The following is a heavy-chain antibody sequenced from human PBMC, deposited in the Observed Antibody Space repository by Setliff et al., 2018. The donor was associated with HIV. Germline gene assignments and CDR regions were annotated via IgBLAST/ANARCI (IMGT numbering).Heavy chain of an antibody. CDR1: GFTFNNSHW. Sequence: GGSLRLSCAVSGFTFNNSHWMHWVRQAPGKGLMWVSHISDDGTSTSYADSVKGRFIMSRDIAKKAVYLHMSSLSVEDTAIYCCASHSFGISPPGKDWGQGTLVTVS. J-gene: IGHJ4*02. CDR2: ISDDGTST. D-gene: IGHD3-16*01. CDR3: ASHSFGISPPGKD. V-gene: IGHV3-74*01.